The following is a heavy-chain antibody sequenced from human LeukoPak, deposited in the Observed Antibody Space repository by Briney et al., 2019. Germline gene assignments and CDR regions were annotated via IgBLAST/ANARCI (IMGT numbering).Heavy chain of an antibody. CDR2: ISYDGSNK. CDR1: GFTFSSYA. CDR3: ARDRTAYCSGGSCYYYGMDV. V-gene: IGHV3-30-3*01. D-gene: IGHD2-15*01. Sequence: GSLRLSCAASGFTFSSYAMHWVRQAPGKGLEWVAVISYDGSNKYYADSVKGRFTISRDNSKNTLYLQMNSLRAEDTAVYYCARDRTAYCSGGSCYYYGMDVWGQGTTVTVSS. J-gene: IGHJ6*02.